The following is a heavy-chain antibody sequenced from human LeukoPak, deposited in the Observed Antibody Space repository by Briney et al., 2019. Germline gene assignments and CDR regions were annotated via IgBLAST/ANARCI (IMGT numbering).Heavy chain of an antibody. V-gene: IGHV3-30*18. CDR1: GFTFSSYG. D-gene: IGHD7-27*01. Sequence: GRSLRLSCAASGFTFSSYGMHWVRQAPGKGLEWVAVISYDGSNKYYADSVKGRFTIPRDNSKNTLYLQMNSLRAEDTAVYYCAKGSGTLGYFDYWGQGTLVTVSS. CDR2: ISYDGSNK. J-gene: IGHJ4*02. CDR3: AKGSGTLGYFDY.